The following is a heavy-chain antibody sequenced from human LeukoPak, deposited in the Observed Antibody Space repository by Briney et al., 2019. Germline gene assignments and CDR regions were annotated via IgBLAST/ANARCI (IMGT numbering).Heavy chain of an antibody. CDR3: ASSRGIAVALFDY. Sequence: PGGSLRLSCAASGFTFSSYGMHWVRQAPGKGLEWVAVISFDGSKIYYGDSVKGRFTISRDNSKNTLYLQMNSLRDEDTAVYYCASSRGIAVALFDYWGQGTLVTVSS. V-gene: IGHV3-30*03. D-gene: IGHD6-19*01. CDR2: ISFDGSKI. J-gene: IGHJ4*02. CDR1: GFTFSSYG.